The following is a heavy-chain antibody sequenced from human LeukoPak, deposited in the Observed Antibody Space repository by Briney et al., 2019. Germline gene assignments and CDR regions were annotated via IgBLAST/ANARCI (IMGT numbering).Heavy chain of an antibody. J-gene: IGHJ4*02. CDR1: GDSVSSNSAA. Sequence: SQTLSLTRAISGDSVSSNSAAWNWIRQSPSRGLECLGRTYYRSKWYNDYAVSVKSRITINPDTSKNQFSLQLNSVTPEDTAVYYCARDRRMGDSSGYYYVLSPYFDYWGQGTLVTVSS. V-gene: IGHV6-1*01. CDR3: ARDRRMGDSSGYYYVLSPYFDY. CDR2: TYYRSKWYN. D-gene: IGHD3-22*01.